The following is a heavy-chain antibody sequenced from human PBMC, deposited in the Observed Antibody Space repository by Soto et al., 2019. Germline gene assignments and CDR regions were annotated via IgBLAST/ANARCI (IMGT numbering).Heavy chain of an antibody. V-gene: IGHV4-39*01. CDR2: IYYSGST. CDR1: GGSISSSSYY. D-gene: IGHD6-19*01. CDR3: ARGPGIAVAGTYDYYYGMDV. J-gene: IGHJ6*02. Sequence: SETLSLTCTVSGGSISSSSYYWGWIRQPPGKGQDWIGSIYYSGSTYYNPFLKSRVTISVDTSKNQFSLKLSSVTAADTAVYYCARGPGIAVAGTYDYYYGMDVWGQGTTVTVSS.